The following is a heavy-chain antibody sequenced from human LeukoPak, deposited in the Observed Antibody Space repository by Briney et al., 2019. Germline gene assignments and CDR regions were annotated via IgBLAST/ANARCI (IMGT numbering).Heavy chain of an antibody. V-gene: IGHV3-21*01. J-gene: IGHJ5*02. D-gene: IGHD6-13*01. CDR2: ISSSSSYI. CDR1: GFTFSSYS. CDR3: AREYSSSWYGWFDP. Sequence: GGSLRLSCAAPGFTFSSYSMNWVRQAPGKGLEWVSSISSSSSYIYYADSVKGRFTISIDNAKNSLYLQMNSLRAEDTAVYYCAREYSSSWYGWFDPWGQGTLVTVSS.